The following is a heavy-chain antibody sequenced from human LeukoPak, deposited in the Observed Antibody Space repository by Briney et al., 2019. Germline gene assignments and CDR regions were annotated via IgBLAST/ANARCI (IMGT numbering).Heavy chain of an antibody. J-gene: IGHJ4*02. CDR3: ATGLEGIAAAGTGFDY. D-gene: IGHD6-13*01. V-gene: IGHV4-59*01. CDR2: IYYSGST. Sequence: SETLSLTCTVSGGSFSSYYWSWIRQPPGKGLEWIGYIYYSGSTNYNPSLKSRVTISVDTSKNQFSLKLSSVTAADTAVYYCATGLEGIAAAGTGFDYWGQGTLVTVSS. CDR1: GGSFSSYY.